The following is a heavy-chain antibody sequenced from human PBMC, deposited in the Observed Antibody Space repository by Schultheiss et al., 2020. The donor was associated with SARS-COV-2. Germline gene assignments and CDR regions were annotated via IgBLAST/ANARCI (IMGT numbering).Heavy chain of an antibody. V-gene: IGHV1-8*03. J-gene: IGHJ6*02. Sequence: ASVKVSCKASGGTFSSYAINWVRQATGQGLEWMGWMNPNSGNTGYAQKFQGRVTITADKSTSTAYMELSSLRSEDTAVYYCAREEDIVGDYGMDVWGQGTTVTVSS. CDR3: AREEDIVGDYGMDV. CDR1: GGTFSSYA. CDR2: MNPNSGNT. D-gene: IGHD5-12*01.